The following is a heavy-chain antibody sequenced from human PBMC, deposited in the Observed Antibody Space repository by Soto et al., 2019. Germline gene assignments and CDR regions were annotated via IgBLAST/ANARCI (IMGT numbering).Heavy chain of an antibody. D-gene: IGHD1-1*01. V-gene: IGHV3-33*01. CDR3: VRGDNWNDEASDY. Sequence: QVQLVESGGGVVQPGRSLRLSCAASGFMFSNHGVHWVRQAPGKGLEWVAVIWSDGNNRYYTDSVKGRFTISRDNSKNTLYLQMNSLRAEDTAVYYCVRGDNWNDEASDYWGQGTLVTVSS. CDR1: GFMFSNHG. CDR2: IWSDGNNR. J-gene: IGHJ4*02.